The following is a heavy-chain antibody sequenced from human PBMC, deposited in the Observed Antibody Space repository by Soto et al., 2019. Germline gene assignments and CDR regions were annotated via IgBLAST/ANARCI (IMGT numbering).Heavy chain of an antibody. CDR1: GFTFTSYT. CDR3: AGGIAAADMRAFDY. Sequence: EGSLRLSCAASGFTFTSYTMSWVRQAPGKGLEWVSAIRGSGGYTNYADSVKGRFTISRDNSKNTLYLQLNSLRAEDTAVYYCAGGIAAADMRAFDYWGQGTLVTVSS. J-gene: IGHJ4*02. V-gene: IGHV3-23*01. D-gene: IGHD6-13*01. CDR2: IRGSGGYT.